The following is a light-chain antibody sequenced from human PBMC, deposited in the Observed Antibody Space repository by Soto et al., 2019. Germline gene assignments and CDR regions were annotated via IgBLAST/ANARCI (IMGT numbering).Light chain of an antibody. CDR2: DVS. V-gene: IGLV2-14*01. CDR3: SSYTSRSTLV. CDR1: SSDVGGYNY. J-gene: IGLJ1*01. Sequence: QSVLTQPASVSGSPGQSITISCTGTSSDVGGYNYVSWYQQHPGKAPKLMIYDVSNRPSGVSNRFSGSKSGNTASLTISGLQAEDEADYYCSSYTSRSTLVFGTG.